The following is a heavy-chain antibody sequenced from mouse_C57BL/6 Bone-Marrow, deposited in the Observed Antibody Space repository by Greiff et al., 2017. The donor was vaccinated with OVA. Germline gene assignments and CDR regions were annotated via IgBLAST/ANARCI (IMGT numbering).Heavy chain of an antibody. D-gene: IGHD2-2*01. CDR3: ARHNGYYIDY. V-gene: IGHV5-6*01. CDR1: GFTFSSYG. Sequence: EVQRVESGGDLVKPGGSLKLSCAASGFTFSSYGMSWVRQTPDKRLEWVATISSGGSYTYYPHSVKGRFTISTDKAKTTLYLQMSSLKSEDTAMYYCARHNGYYIDYWGQGTTLTVSS. CDR2: ISSGGSYT. J-gene: IGHJ2*01.